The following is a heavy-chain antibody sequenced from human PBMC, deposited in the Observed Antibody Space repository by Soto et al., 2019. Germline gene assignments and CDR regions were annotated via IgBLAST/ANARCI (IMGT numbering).Heavy chain of an antibody. Sequence: QVQMEQSGGGVVQPGRSLRLSCAASGFSLTSYGLQWVRQAPGKGLEWVAVMWSDGAKTAYADSVKGRFIVSRDTSENSVHLQMNSLRGEDTAVYYCARGRRNPPSVYYYSYMDVWGTGSTVTVS. D-gene: IGHD1-1*01. CDR2: MWSDGAKT. V-gene: IGHV3-33*01. CDR1: GFSLTSYG. CDR3: ARGRRNPPSVYYYSYMDV. J-gene: IGHJ6*03.